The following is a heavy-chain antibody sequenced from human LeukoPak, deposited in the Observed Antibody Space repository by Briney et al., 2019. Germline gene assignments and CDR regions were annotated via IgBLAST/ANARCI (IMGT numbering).Heavy chain of an antibody. V-gene: IGHV3-23*01. CDR1: GGSISSDDYY. CDR3: AKGAYDYIEIGYFDS. CDR2: LIGSSGST. D-gene: IGHD5-12*01. J-gene: IGHJ4*02. Sequence: PSETLSLTCTVSGGSISSDDYYWDWIRQAPGKGLEWVSVLIGSSGSTDYADSVKGRFTISRDTSKNTLFLQMNSLRAEDTAIYYCAKGAYDYIEIGYFDSWGQGTLVTVSS.